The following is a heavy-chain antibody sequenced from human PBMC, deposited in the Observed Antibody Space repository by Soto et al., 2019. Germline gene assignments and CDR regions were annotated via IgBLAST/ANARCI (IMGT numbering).Heavy chain of an antibody. CDR2: AYSHGKT. CDR3: ARPMGIAPAVWYFVL. V-gene: IGHV4-59*08. D-gene: IGHD2-2*03. CDR1: GDFISSDY. J-gene: IGHJ2*01. Sequence: QVQLQESGPGLVKPSETLSLTCTVSGDFISSDYWSLIRQPPGKGLEWIAYAYSHGKTDPSPSLIIRATISLGTSKYQHAISLTAVPAADSAVYYFARPMGIAPAVWYFVLLGRGTLVTVSS.